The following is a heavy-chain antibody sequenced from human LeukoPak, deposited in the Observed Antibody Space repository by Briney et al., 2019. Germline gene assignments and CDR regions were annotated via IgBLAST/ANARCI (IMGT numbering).Heavy chain of an antibody. CDR2: LNPNNGGT. CDR3: ARDPSHTYYYHP. CDR1: GYTFTGYY. J-gene: IGHJ1*01. D-gene: IGHD3-10*01. V-gene: IGHV1-2*02. Sequence: ASVKVSCKASGYTFTGYYLHWVRQAPGQGLEWMGWLNPNNGGTNYAQKFQGRATMTRDTSISTAYMELSRLRPDDTAVYFCARDPSHTYYYHPWGQGTLVTVSS.